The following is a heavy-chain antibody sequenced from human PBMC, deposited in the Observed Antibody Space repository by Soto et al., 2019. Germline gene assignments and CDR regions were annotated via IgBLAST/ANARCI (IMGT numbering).Heavy chain of an antibody. V-gene: IGHV3-13*04. CDR2: IGTAGDT. CDR3: ARGVTMVRGVTIWSFDL. CDR1: GFTFSSYD. Sequence: EVQLVESGGGLVQPGGSLRLSCAASGFTFSSYDMHWVRQATGKGLEWVSGIGTAGDTYYPGSLKGRFTISRENAKNSLYLQLNGLRAGDTAVYYCARGVTMVRGVTIWSFDLWGRGTLVTVSS. J-gene: IGHJ2*01. D-gene: IGHD3-10*01.